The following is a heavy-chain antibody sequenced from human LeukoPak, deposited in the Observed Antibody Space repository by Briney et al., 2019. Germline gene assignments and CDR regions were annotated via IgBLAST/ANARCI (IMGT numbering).Heavy chain of an antibody. V-gene: IGHV3-23*01. D-gene: IGHD3-16*02. Sequence: GGSLRLSCAASGFTFSTYAMSWVRQAPGKGLEWVSSISGSGSSTSYADSVKGLFTISRDNSKNTLDLQMNSLRAEDTAIYYCAKGPLRLGELSSWTLDYWGQGTLVTVSS. CDR1: GFTFSTYA. J-gene: IGHJ4*02. CDR3: AKGPLRLGELSSWTLDY. CDR2: ISGSGSST.